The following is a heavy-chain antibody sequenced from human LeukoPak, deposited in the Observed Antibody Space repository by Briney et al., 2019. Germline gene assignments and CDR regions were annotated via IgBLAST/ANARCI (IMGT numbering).Heavy chain of an antibody. CDR2: INPNNGDT. CDR1: GYTFTAQY. CDR3: ESYPRSISTPPFDY. Sequence: GASVKVSCKASGYTFTAQYMHLVRQAPGQGLEWMGWINPNNGDTKYAQSFLGRVTMTRDTSTTTAYMELSSLRSDDTAVYFCESYPRSISTPPFDYWGQGTLVTVSS. D-gene: IGHD3-3*02. J-gene: IGHJ4*02. V-gene: IGHV1-2*02.